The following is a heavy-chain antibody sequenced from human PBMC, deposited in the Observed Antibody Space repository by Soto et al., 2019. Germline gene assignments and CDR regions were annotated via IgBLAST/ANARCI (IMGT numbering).Heavy chain of an antibody. J-gene: IGHJ4*02. Sequence: GGSMRLSCAASGVTVSSYDMGLVRQAPGKGLEWVSGVSASGSITSYAASAKGRFTISRDNAKNTMFLQMNSLRAEDTAVYFCAKGDCSGGRCYRGFDYWGQGTLVTVSS. CDR3: AKGDCSGGRCYRGFDY. CDR2: VSASGSIT. D-gene: IGHD2-15*01. V-gene: IGHV3-23*01. CDR1: GVTVSSYD.